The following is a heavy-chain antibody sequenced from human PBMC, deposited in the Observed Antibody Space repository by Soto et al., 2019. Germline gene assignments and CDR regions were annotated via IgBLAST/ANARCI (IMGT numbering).Heavy chain of an antibody. D-gene: IGHD3-10*01. CDR3: ARGTRVEISDFMVRGVIITNWFDP. Sequence: PSETLSLTCTVSGGSISSYYWSWIRQPPGKGLEWIGYIYYSGSTNYNPSLKSRVTISVDTSKNQFSLKLSSVTAADTAVYYCARGTRVEISDFMVRGVIITNWFDPWGQGTLVTVSS. CDR2: IYYSGST. V-gene: IGHV4-59*12. J-gene: IGHJ5*02. CDR1: GGSISSYY.